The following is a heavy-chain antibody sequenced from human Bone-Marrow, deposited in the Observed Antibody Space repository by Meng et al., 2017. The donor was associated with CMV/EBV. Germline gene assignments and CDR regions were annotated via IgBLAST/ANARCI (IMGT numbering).Heavy chain of an antibody. CDR1: GGTFSSYT. Sequence: SVKVSCKASGGTFSSYTISWVRQAPGQGLEWMGRIIPILGIANYAQKFQGRVTITADKSTSTAYMELSSLRSEDTAVYYCARDIVIGGAYYYYYGMDVWGQGTTVTVSS. J-gene: IGHJ6*02. CDR3: ARDIVIGGAYYYYYGMDV. CDR2: IIPILGIA. V-gene: IGHV1-69*04. D-gene: IGHD2-15*01.